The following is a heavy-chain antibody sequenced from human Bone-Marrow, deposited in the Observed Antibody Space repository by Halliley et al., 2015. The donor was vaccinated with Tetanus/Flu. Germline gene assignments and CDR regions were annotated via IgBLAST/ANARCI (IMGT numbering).Heavy chain of an antibody. J-gene: IGHJ4*02. Sequence: SLRLSCAASGFTFSTYAMSWVRQAPGKGLEWVSRVGSGGSINYADSVKGRFTISRDNSKSTLYLQMNSLRVEDTAVYFCAKARGMKYSEYHFDYWGQGALVTVSA. D-gene: IGHD2-15*01. CDR1: GFTFSTYA. V-gene: IGHV3-23*01. CDR3: AKARGMKYSEYHFDY. CDR2: VGSGGSI.